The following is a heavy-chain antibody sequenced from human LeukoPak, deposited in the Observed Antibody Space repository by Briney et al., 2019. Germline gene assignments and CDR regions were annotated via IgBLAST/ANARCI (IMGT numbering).Heavy chain of an antibody. J-gene: IGHJ6*03. CDR1: GFTFSNYW. Sequence: PGGSLRLSCAASGFTFSNYWMSWVRQAPGKGLEWVANIKQDGSEKYYVDSVKGRFTISRDNAKNSLYLQMNSLRAEDTAVYYCARKRRDFWSGAQRSMYYYYYYMDVWGKGTTVTVSS. CDR2: IKQDGSEK. V-gene: IGHV3-7*01. CDR3: ARKRRDFWSGAQRSMYYYYYYMDV. D-gene: IGHD3-3*01.